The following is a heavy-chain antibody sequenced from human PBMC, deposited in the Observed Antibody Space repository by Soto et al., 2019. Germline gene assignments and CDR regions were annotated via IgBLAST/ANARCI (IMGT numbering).Heavy chain of an antibody. Sequence: GASVKVSCKTSGYTFSNYGITWVRQAPGQPLEWLGWISLYSDGTNYAQKFQGRVSMTTDTSTTTAYMELRSLRSDDTAVYYCARVVPGAEAWFVPWGQGTLVTVSS. CDR3: ARVVPGAEAWFVP. D-gene: IGHD2-2*01. CDR1: GYTFSNYG. CDR2: ISLYSDGT. J-gene: IGHJ5*02. V-gene: IGHV1-18*01.